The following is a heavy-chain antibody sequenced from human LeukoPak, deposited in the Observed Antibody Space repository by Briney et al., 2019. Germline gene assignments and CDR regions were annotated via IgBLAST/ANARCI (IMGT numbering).Heavy chain of an antibody. Sequence: VASVTVSCKASGYTFTNNGISWVRQAPGQGLEWMGWISTYNGNTNYAQKFQGRVTMTTDTPTSTAYMELRSLTSDDTAVYYCARVSSGYDDYWGQGTLVIVSS. CDR3: ARVSSGYDDY. V-gene: IGHV1-18*01. J-gene: IGHJ4*02. D-gene: IGHD3-22*01. CDR1: GYTFTNNG. CDR2: ISTYNGNT.